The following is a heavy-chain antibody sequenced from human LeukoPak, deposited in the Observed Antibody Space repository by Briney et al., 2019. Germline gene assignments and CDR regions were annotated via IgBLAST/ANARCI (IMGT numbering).Heavy chain of an antibody. CDR3: ARDVGITVADSFDP. CDR1: GFTFSTYA. V-gene: IGHV3-30*04. CDR2: ISYDGSNK. J-gene: IGHJ5*02. D-gene: IGHD6-13*01. Sequence: GGSLRLSCAASGFTFSTYAMHWVRQAPDKGLEWVAVISYDGSNKYYADSVKGRFTISRDNSKNTLNLQMNSLRAEDTAVYYCARDVGITVADSFDPWGQGTLVTVSS.